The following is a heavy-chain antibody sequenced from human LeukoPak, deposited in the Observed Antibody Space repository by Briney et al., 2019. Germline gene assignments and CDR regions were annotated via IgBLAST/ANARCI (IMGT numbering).Heavy chain of an antibody. V-gene: IGHV1-24*01. D-gene: IGHD3-16*01. CDR1: GYTLTELS. J-gene: IGHJ5*02. CDR2: FDPEDGET. Sequence: RASVKVSCKVSGYTLTELSMHWVRQAPGKGLEWMGGFDPEDGETIYAQKFQGRVTMTEDTSTDTAYMELSSLRSEDTAVYYCARDLGGAKGGWFDPWGQGTLVTVSS. CDR3: ARDLGGAKGGWFDP.